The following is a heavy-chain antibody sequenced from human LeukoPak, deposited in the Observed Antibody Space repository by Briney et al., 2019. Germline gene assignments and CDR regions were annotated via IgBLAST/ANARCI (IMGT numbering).Heavy chain of an antibody. V-gene: IGHV3-53*05. D-gene: IGHD3-3*01. J-gene: IGHJ6*02. Sequence: GGSLRLSCAASGVTVSSNYMSSVRQAPGKGLGWVSVIYSGGSTYYADSVKGRFTISRDNSKNTLYLQMRPEDTAVFYCARVVSRLEGLGSNIAWPYYYYEVDVWGQGTTVTVSS. CDR2: IYSGGST. CDR1: GVTVSSNY. CDR3: ARVVSRLEGLGSNIAWPYYYYEVDV.